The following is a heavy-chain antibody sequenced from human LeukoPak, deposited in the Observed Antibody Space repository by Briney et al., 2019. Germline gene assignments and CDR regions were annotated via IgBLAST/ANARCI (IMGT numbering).Heavy chain of an antibody. V-gene: IGHV3-7*01. CDR2: IKQDGSEK. D-gene: IGHD5-12*01. J-gene: IGHJ4*02. CDR1: GFTFSNYW. CDR3: ASGYSSDY. Sequence: RGSLRLSCAASGFTFSNYWMSWVRQAPGKGLEWVANIKQDGSEKNYVDSVKGRFTISRDNAKNALYLQMNSLRVEDTAVYYCASGYSSDYWGQGTLVTVSS.